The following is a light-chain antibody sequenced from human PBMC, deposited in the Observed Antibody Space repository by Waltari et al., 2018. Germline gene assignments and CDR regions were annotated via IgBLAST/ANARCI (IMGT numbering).Light chain of an antibody. CDR3: MQARQTPWT. Sequence: DIVMTQSPLSLPVTPGEPASISCRSSQSLLHSNGYNYLDWYLQKQGQSPQLLIYLGTNRASGVPDRFSGSESGTDYTLKISRVEAEDVGVYYCMQARQTPWTFGQGTKVEIK. V-gene: IGKV2-28*01. CDR1: QSLLHSNGYNY. J-gene: IGKJ1*01. CDR2: LGT.